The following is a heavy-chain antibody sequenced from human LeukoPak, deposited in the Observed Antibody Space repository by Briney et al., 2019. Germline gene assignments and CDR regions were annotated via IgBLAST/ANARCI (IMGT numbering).Heavy chain of an antibody. J-gene: IGHJ5*02. CDR1: GYTFSDYY. D-gene: IGHD3-10*01. CDR2: IIPIFGTA. Sequence: SVKVSCKTSGYTFSDYYMHWVRQAPGQGLEWMGGIIPIFGTANYAQKFQGRVTITADESTSTAYMELSSLRSEDTAVYYCCMVRGVLLNWFDPWGQGTLVTVSS. CDR3: CMVRGVLLNWFDP. V-gene: IGHV1-69*13.